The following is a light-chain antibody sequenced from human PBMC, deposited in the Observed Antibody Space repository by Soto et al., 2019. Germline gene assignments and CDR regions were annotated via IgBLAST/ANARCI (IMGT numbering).Light chain of an antibody. CDR1: SNDVGRFNY. CDR2: EVN. CDR3: SSFVHGTSYV. V-gene: IGLV2-8*01. J-gene: IGLJ1*01. Sequence: QSVLTQAPSASGPPGQSVTISCAGTSNDVGRFNYVSWYQRHPGKAPKLIIYEVNKRPSGVPDRFSGSKSGNTASLTVSGLQAEDEADYFCSSFVHGTSYVFCTGTKVPVL.